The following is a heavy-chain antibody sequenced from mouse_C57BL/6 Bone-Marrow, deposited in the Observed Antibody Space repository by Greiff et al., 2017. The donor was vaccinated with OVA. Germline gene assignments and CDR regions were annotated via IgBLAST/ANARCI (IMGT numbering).Heavy chain of an antibody. J-gene: IGHJ3*01. Sequence: EVNLVESGGDLVKPGGSLKLSCAASGFTFSSYGMSWVRQTPDKRLEWVATISSGGSYTYYPDSVKGRFTISRDNAKNTLYLQMSSLKSEDTAMYYCARHGGQLRLRGLFAYWGQGTLVTVSA. CDR3: ARHGGQLRLRGLFAY. D-gene: IGHD3-2*02. V-gene: IGHV5-6*01. CDR1: GFTFSSYG. CDR2: ISSGGSYT.